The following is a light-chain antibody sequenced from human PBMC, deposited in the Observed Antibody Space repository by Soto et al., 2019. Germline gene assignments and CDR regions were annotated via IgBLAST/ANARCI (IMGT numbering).Light chain of an antibody. CDR3: QQYNNWPPIT. CDR2: GAS. V-gene: IGKV3-15*01. CDR1: QSVRSN. J-gene: IGKJ5*01. Sequence: EVVVTQSPPPRSLSPGERVTLSCISSQSVRSNLAWYQQKPGQSPRLLIYGASTRATGIPARFSGSGSGTEFTLTISSLQSEDFAVYYCQQYNNWPPITFGQGTRLEIK.